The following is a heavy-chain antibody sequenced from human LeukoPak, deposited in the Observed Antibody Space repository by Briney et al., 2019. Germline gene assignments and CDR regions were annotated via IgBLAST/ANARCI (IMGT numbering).Heavy chain of an antibody. CDR2: VYYTGTT. J-gene: IGHJ6*03. CDR1: GGSISSHY. D-gene: IGHD1-26*01. Sequence: SETLSLTCTVSGGSISSHYWSWIRQPPGKGLEYIGDVYYTGTTNYNPSLKSRVTMSVDTSKNQFSLRLTSVTAADTALYYCAKFGTYPVHVSYSYYYMDVWGKGTTVTVSS. V-gene: IGHV4-59*11. CDR3: AKFGTYPVHVSYSYYYMDV.